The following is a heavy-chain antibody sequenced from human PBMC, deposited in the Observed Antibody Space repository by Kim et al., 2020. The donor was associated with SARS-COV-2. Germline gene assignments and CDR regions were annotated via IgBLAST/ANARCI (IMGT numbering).Heavy chain of an antibody. Sequence: YNASLKSRVTISEDTSRNQFALNLTSVTAADTALYDCASGDLATLGGMDVWGQGTTVTVSS. D-gene: IGHD7-27*01. V-gene: IGHV4-34*13. CDR3: ASGDLATLGGMDV. J-gene: IGHJ6*02.